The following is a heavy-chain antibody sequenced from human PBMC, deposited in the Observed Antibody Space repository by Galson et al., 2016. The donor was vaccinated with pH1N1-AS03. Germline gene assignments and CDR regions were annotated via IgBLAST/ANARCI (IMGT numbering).Heavy chain of an antibody. J-gene: IGHJ4*02. V-gene: IGHV3-33*01. CDR3: ARGRGYGQYYSDY. CDR1: GFSFSSFG. CDR2: IWYDGSNK. D-gene: IGHD3-10*01. Sequence: SLRLSCAAPGFSFSSFGMHWVRQAPGKGLEWVAVIWYDGSNKYYADSVKGRFTISRDNAKNTLYLQMYSLRVEDTAVYFCARGRGYGQYYSDYWGQGTLVTVSS.